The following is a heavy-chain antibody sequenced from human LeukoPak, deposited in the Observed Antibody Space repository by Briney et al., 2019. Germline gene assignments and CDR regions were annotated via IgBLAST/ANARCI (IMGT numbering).Heavy chain of an antibody. Sequence: PGGSLRLSCAASGFTFSSYAMNWVRQAPGKGLEWVSDISGSGGRTYYADSVKGRFTISRDNPKNTPYLQMNSLRAEDTAIYYCAKEYSGSFSPFSSYFDYWGQGTLVTVSS. J-gene: IGHJ4*02. D-gene: IGHD1-26*01. CDR1: GFTFSSYA. CDR3: AKEYSGSFSPFSSYFDY. V-gene: IGHV3-23*01. CDR2: ISGSGGRT.